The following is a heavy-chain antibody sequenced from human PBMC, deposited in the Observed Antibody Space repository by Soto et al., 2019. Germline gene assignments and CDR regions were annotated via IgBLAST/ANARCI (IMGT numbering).Heavy chain of an antibody. CDR1: GFTFSSYA. D-gene: IGHD1-1*01. CDR3: AKQLPWGDAFDI. J-gene: IGHJ3*02. V-gene: IGHV3-23*01. Sequence: PGGSLRLSCASSGFTFSSYAMSLVRQAPGKGLEWVSAISGSGGSTYYADSVKGRFTISRDNSKNTLYLQMNSLRAEDTAVYYCAKQLPWGDAFDIWGQGTMVTVSS. CDR2: ISGSGGST.